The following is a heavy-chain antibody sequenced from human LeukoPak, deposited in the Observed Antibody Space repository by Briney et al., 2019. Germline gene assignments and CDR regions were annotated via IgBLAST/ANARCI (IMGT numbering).Heavy chain of an antibody. J-gene: IGHJ6*02. CDR1: GFTFSESW. V-gene: IGHV3-7*01. Sequence: GSLRLSCVTSGFTFSESWMSWVRQAPGKGLEWVADIKEDGSQKDYVDSVKGRFTISRDNAKNSLYLQVDSLRAEDTAVYYCATYSNWVAGDVWGQGTTVSVSS. D-gene: IGHD7-27*01. CDR2: IKEDGSQK. CDR3: ATYSNWVAGDV.